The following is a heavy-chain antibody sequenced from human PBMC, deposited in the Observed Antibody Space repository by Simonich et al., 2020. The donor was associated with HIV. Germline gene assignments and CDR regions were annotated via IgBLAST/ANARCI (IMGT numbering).Heavy chain of an antibody. D-gene: IGHD1-26*01. CDR1: GGSFSGYY. CDR3: ATAAASHSGSYGGYYYYGMDV. V-gene: IGHV4-34*01. Sequence: QVQLQQWGAGLLKPSETLSLTCAVYGGSFSGYYWCWIRQPPGKGLEWIGEINHSGSTNYNPSLKSRGTISVDKSKNQFSLKVNSVTAADTAVYYCATAAASHSGSYGGYYYYGMDVWGQGTTVTVSS. J-gene: IGHJ6*02. CDR2: INHSGST.